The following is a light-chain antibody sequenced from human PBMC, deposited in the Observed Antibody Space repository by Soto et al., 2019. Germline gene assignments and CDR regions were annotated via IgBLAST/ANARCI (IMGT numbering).Light chain of an antibody. CDR2: GAS. V-gene: IGKV3-20*01. CDR1: QSLTSDY. J-gene: IGKJ1*01. Sequence: EIVLTQSPGTLSFSPGERAALACRASQSLTSDYLAWYQQKPGQTPRLLIHGASSRATGIPDRFSGSGSGTDFTLTISRLEPEDSAVYYCQQSGRPFGQGTKVDI. CDR3: QQSGRP.